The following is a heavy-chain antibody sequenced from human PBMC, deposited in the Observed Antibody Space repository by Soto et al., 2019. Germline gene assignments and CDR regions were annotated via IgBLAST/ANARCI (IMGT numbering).Heavy chain of an antibody. CDR2: ISSSGSTR. CDR3: ARGTYRISGSGSNWFDP. D-gene: IGHD2-15*01. V-gene: IGHV3-48*03. Sequence: GGSLRLSCAASGFTFSIYAVHWVRQAPGKGLEWVSYISSSGSTRNYVDSVKGRFTISRDNARNSLYLQMDSLRAEDTAVYYCARGTYRISGSGSNWFDPWGQGTLVTVSS. J-gene: IGHJ5*02. CDR1: GFTFSIYA.